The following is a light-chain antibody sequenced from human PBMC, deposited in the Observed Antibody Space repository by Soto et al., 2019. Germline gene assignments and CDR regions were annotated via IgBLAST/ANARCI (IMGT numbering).Light chain of an antibody. CDR3: QLFGISSIT. J-gene: IGKJ4*01. CDR1: LSVSSSS. Sequence: EIVLTQSPGTLSLSPGERASLSCRASLSVSSSSLAWYRQEPGQPPRLLIYGASSRATGIPDRFSGSGSGTDFTLTISRLEPEDFATYYCQLFGISSITFGGGTKVEIK. CDR2: GAS. V-gene: IGKV3-20*01.